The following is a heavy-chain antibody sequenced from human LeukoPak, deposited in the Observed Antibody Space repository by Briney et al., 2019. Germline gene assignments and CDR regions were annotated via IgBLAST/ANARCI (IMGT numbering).Heavy chain of an antibody. CDR2: IYYSGST. J-gene: IGHJ5*02. D-gene: IGHD6-19*01. Sequence: SQTLSLTCAVSGGSISSGGYSWSWIRQPPGKGLEWIGYIYYSGSTYYNPSLKSRVTISVDTSKNQFSLKLSSVTAADTAVYYCARHPQVAGTQSYWFDPWGQGTLVTVSS. CDR3: ARHPQVAGTQSYWFDP. V-gene: IGHV4-30-4*07. CDR1: GGSISSGGYS.